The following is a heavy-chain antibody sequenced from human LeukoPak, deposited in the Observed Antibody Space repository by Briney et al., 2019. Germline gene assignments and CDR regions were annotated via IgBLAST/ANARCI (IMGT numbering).Heavy chain of an antibody. CDR3: ARLFRIAQYYFDY. V-gene: IGHV4-39*01. CDR2: IFYSGSS. Sequence: SGTLSLTCTVSGGSISGSSYYWGWIRQPSGKGLEWIGNIFYSGSSYYNPSLKSRVTISVDTSKNQFSLKLSSVTAADTAVFYCARLFRIAQYYFDYWGQGTLVTVSS. D-gene: IGHD2-15*01. J-gene: IGHJ4*02. CDR1: GGSISGSSYY.